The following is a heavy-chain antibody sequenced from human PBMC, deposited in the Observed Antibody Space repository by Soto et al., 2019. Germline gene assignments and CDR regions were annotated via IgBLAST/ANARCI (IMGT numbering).Heavy chain of an antibody. D-gene: IGHD1-26*01. Sequence: QVQLQESGPGLVKPSQTLSLTCTVSGGSISSSSYYWSWIRQHPGKGLEWIGYIYYSGSTDYNPSLNSRVTISLDTSNNQFSLKLSSVTAADTAVYYCASVPRIYSDLVGYFESRGQGTLVTVSS. V-gene: IGHV4-31*03. J-gene: IGHJ4*02. CDR1: GGSISSSSYY. CDR2: IYYSGST. CDR3: ASVPRIYSDLVGYFES.